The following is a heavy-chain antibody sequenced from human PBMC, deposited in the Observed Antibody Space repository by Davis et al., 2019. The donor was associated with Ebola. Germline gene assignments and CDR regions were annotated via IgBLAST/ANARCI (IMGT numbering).Heavy chain of an antibody. J-gene: IGHJ2*01. D-gene: IGHD2-21*02. CDR1: GGSFSGYY. Sequence: SETLSLTCAVYGGSFSGYYWSWIRQPPGKGLEWIGEINHSGSTNYNPSLKSRVTISVDTSKNQFSLKMTSVTAADTAVYYCARLARTALIDYHYFDIWGRGTLVTVSS. CDR2: INHSGST. CDR3: ARLARTALIDYHYFDI. V-gene: IGHV4-34*01.